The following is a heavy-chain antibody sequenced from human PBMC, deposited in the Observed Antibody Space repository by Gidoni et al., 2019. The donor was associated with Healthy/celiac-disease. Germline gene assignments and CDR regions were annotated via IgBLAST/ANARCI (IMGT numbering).Heavy chain of an antibody. CDR3: ARDLQVVPAAPHTNNWFDP. CDR1: GFTFSSYG. CDR2: IWYDGSNK. D-gene: IGHD2-2*01. Sequence: QVQLVESGGGVVQPGRSLRLSCAASGFTFSSYGMHWVRQAPGKGPEWVAVIWYDGSNKYYADSVKGRFTISRDNSKNTLYLQMNSLRAEDTAVYYCARDLQVVPAAPHTNNWFDPWGQGTLVTVSS. J-gene: IGHJ5*02. V-gene: IGHV3-33*01.